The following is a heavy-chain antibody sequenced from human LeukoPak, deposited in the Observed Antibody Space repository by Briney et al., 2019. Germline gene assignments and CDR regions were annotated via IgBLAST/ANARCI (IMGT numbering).Heavy chain of an antibody. CDR3: ARPVNDFWSGLPYYYYGMDV. J-gene: IGHJ6*02. D-gene: IGHD3-3*01. Sequence: GGSLRLSCAASGFTFSSYGMHWVRQAPGKGLEWVAVISYDGSNKYYADSVKGRFTISRDNSKNTLYLQMNSLRAEDTAVYYCARPVNDFWSGLPYYYYGMDVWGQGTTVTVSS. CDR1: GFTFSSYG. CDR2: ISYDGSNK. V-gene: IGHV3-30*03.